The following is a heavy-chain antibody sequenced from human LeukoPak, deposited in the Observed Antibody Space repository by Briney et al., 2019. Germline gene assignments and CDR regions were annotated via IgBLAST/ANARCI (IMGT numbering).Heavy chain of an antibody. CDR2: ISSSGSSI. CDR1: GFTFSSYS. D-gene: IGHD6-13*01. Sequence: PGGSLRLSCAASGFTFSSYSMNWVRQAPGKGMEWVSSISSSGSSIFYADSVKGRYTISRDNAQNSLYLQMNSLRVEDTAVYYCARGIAAAGWHCFDYWGQGALVTVSS. J-gene: IGHJ4*02. CDR3: ARGIAAAGWHCFDY. V-gene: IGHV3-21*01.